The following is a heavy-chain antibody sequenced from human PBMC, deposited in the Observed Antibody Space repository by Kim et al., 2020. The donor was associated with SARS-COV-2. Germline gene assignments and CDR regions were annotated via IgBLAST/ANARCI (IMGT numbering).Heavy chain of an antibody. Sequence: YTGSGKGRSTNPRDNSKNTVYLQMNGLRAEDTAVYYCAKGGLRSGFQSWGQGMLVTVSS. CDR3: AKGGLRSGFQS. J-gene: IGHJ5*02. V-gene: IGHV3-23*01. D-gene: IGHD3-3*01.